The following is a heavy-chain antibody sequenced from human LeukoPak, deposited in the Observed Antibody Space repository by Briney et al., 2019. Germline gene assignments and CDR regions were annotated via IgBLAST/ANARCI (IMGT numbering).Heavy chain of an antibody. J-gene: IGHJ6*02. Sequence: GGSLRLSCAASGFTFTDYYMTWIRQAPGKGLEWVSYISSSSSTIYYADSVKGRFTISRDNAKNSLYLQMNSLRAEDTAVYYCAREQYSSGYYYNYYYYGMDVWGQGTTVTVSS. CDR1: GFTFTDYY. V-gene: IGHV3-11*04. CDR2: ISSSSSTI. D-gene: IGHD3-22*01. CDR3: AREQYSSGYYYNYYYYGMDV.